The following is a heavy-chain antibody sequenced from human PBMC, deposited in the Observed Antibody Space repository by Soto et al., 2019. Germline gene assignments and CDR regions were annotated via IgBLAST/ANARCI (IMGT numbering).Heavy chain of an antibody. D-gene: IGHD4-4*01. CDR1: GYTFTSYV. V-gene: IGHV1-3*01. CDR2: INAGNGNT. Sequence: VQASCKASGYTFTSYVMHWVRQSPGQRLEWMGWINAGNGNTKYSQKFQGRVTITRDTSASTAYMELSSLRSEDTAVYYCASSYSNYALIDYYYYGMDVWGHGTTVTVSS. J-gene: IGHJ6*02. CDR3: ASSYSNYALIDYYYYGMDV.